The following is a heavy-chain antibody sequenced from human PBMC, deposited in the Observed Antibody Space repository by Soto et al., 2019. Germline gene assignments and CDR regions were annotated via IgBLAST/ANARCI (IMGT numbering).Heavy chain of an antibody. CDR1: GGPFSDYY. CDR3: ARAMVVVAATRYDAFDI. D-gene: IGHD2-15*01. J-gene: IGHJ3*02. V-gene: IGHV4-34*01. CDR2: INHSGST. Sequence: PSETLSLTCAVHGGPFSDYYWSWIRQPPGKGLEWIGEINHSGSTNYNPSLKSRVTISVDTSKIQFSLKLSSVTAADTAVYYRARAMVVVAATRYDAFDIWGQGTMVTVSS.